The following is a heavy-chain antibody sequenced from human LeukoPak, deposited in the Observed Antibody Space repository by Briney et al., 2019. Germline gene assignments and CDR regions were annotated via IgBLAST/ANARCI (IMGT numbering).Heavy chain of an antibody. J-gene: IGHJ3*02. V-gene: IGHV3-11*03. CDR2: ISTSSTYT. Sequence: GGSLRLSCAASGFTFSDYYMSWIRQAPGKGLEWVLYISTSSTYTNYADSVKGRFTISRDNAKNSLYLQMNSLRAEDTAVYYCARMWGEENDAFDIWGQGTMVTVSS. CDR1: GFTFSDYY. D-gene: IGHD3-10*01. CDR3: ARMWGEENDAFDI.